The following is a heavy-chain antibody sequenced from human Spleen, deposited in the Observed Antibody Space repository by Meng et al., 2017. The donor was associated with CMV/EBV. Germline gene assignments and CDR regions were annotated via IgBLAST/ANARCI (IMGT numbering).Heavy chain of an antibody. V-gene: IGHV4-39*07. Sequence: SETLSLTCTVSGGSISSSNYYWGWIRQPPGKGLEWIESIDYSGSTYYNPSLKSRVTMSVDTSKNQFSLKLSSVTAADTAIYYCARDTRSYYYDSSPYQTDAFDIWGQGTMVTVSS. J-gene: IGHJ3*02. CDR3: ARDTRSYYYDSSPYQTDAFDI. CDR2: IDYSGST. D-gene: IGHD3-22*01. CDR1: GGSISSSNYY.